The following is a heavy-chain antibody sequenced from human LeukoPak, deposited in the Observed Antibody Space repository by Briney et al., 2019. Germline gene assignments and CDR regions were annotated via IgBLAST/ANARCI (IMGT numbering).Heavy chain of an antibody. CDR2: IIPIFGTA. CDR3: ARLTYYDFWSGYYNEYYFDY. V-gene: IGHV1-69*05. J-gene: IGHJ4*02. D-gene: IGHD3-3*01. CDR1: GGTFSSYA. Sequence: SVKVSCKASGGTFSSYAISWVRQAPGQGLEWMGGIIPIFGTANYAQKFHGRVTITTDESTSTAYMELSSLRSEDTAVYYCARLTYYDFWSGYYNEYYFDYWGQGTLVTVSS.